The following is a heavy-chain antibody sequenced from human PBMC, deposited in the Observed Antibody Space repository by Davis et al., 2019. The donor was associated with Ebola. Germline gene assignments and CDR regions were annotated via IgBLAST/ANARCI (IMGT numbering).Heavy chain of an antibody. J-gene: IGHJ6*02. CDR2: IYSSGST. CDR1: GDSISDYY. CDR3: ARHSTVTTGYYGMDV. V-gene: IGHV4-59*08. Sequence: PGGSLRLSCTVSGDSISDYYWSWIRQPPGKGLEWIAYIYSSGSTNYNPSLKSRVTISVDTSKNQFSLKLSSVTAADTAVYYCARHSTVTTGYYGMDVWGQGTTVTVSS. D-gene: IGHD4-17*01.